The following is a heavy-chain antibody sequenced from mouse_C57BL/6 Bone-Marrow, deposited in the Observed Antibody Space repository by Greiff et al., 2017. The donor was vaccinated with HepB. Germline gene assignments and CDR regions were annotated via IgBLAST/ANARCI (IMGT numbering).Heavy chain of an antibody. CDR1: GYTFTSYW. V-gene: IGHV1-53*01. CDR2: INPSNGGT. D-gene: IGHD2-5*01. Sequence: VQLQQSGTELVKPGASVKLSCKASGYTFTSYWMHWVKQRPGQGLEWIGNINPSNGGTNYNEKFKSKATLTVDKSSSTAYMQLSSLTSEDSAVYYFARSLYYSNYPFAYWGQGTLVTVSA. CDR3: ARSLYYSNYPFAY. J-gene: IGHJ3*01.